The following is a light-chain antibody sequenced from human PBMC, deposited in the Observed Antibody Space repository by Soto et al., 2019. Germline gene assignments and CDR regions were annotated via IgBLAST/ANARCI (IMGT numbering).Light chain of an antibody. CDR3: QQYYSAPFT. CDR1: QSVLYSSNNQNF. J-gene: IGKJ3*01. V-gene: IGKV4-1*01. CDR2: WTS. Sequence: DIVMTQSPDSLAVSLGERATINCKSSQSVLYSSNNQNFLSWYQLKPGQPPKLLIYWTSIRESGVPDRFTGNGSGTDFTLTISSLQAEDVAVYYCQQYYSAPFTFGPGTKVEIK.